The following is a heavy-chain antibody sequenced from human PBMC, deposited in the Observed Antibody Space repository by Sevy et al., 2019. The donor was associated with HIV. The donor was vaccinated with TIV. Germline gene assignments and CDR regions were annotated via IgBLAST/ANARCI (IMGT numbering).Heavy chain of an antibody. CDR2: IRFDGSNK. CDR3: AKEVPRLGMDRVNYFDY. J-gene: IGHJ4*02. CDR1: GFTFSSYG. D-gene: IGHD7-27*01. V-gene: IGHV3-30*02. Sequence: GSLRLSCAASGFTFSSYGMHWVRQAPGKGLEWVAFIRFDGSNKYHADSVKGRFTISRDNSKNTLYLQMNSLRAEDTAIYYCAKEVPRLGMDRVNYFDYWGQGTPVTVSS.